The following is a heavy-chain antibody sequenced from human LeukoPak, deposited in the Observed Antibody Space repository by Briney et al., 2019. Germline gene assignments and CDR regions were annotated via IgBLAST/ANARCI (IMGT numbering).Heavy chain of an antibody. V-gene: IGHV1-18*01. CDR3: ARQYCSSTSCPHFDY. CDR2: ISAYNGNT. J-gene: IGHJ4*02. CDR1: GYTFTSYG. D-gene: IGHD2-2*01. Sequence: ASVKVSCKASGYTFTSYGISWVRQAPGQGLEWMGWISAYNGNTNYAQKLQGRVTMTTDTSTSTAYMELRSLRSDDTAVYYCARQYCSSTSCPHFDYWGQGTLVTVSS.